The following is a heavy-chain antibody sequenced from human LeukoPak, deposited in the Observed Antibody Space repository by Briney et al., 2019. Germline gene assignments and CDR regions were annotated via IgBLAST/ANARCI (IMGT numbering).Heavy chain of an antibody. CDR2: ISSSSSTI. J-gene: IGHJ4*02. V-gene: IGHV3-48*04. CDR3: AIIVVVNPNSFDY. CDR1: GFTFSSYS. D-gene: IGHD3-22*01. Sequence: PGGSLRLSGAASGFTFSSYSMNWVRQAPGKGLEWVSYISSSSSTIYYADSVKGRFTISRDNAKNSLYLQMNSLRAEDTAVYYCAIIVVVNPNSFDYWGQGTLVTVSS.